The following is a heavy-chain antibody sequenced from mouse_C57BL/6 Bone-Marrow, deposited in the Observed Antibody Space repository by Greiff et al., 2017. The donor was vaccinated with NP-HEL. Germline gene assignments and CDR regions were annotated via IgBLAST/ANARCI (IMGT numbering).Heavy chain of an antibody. D-gene: IGHD3-3*01. Sequence: EVKVVESGGGLVQPGGSLKLSCAASGFTFSSYAMSWVRQTPEKRLEWVATISDGGSYTYYPDNVKGRFTISRDNAKNKLYLQISHLKSEDTAMYDCAGWGYFDVWGTGTTVTVSA. CDR3: AGWGYFDV. V-gene: IGHV5-4*03. CDR1: GFTFSSYA. J-gene: IGHJ1*03. CDR2: ISDGGSYT.